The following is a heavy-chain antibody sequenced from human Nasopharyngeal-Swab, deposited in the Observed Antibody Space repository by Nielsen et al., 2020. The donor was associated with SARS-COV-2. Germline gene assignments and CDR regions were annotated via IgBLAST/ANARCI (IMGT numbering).Heavy chain of an antibody. D-gene: IGHD3-10*01. CDR3: ARDRPYYYGSGSHGGDY. V-gene: IGHV3-21*01. Sequence: ESLKISCAASGFTFSSYSMNWVRQALGKGLEWVSSISSSSSYIYYADSVKGRFTISRDNAKNSLYLQMNSLRAEDTAVYYCARDRPYYYGSGSHGGDYWGQGTLVTVSS. CDR2: ISSSSSYI. J-gene: IGHJ4*02. CDR1: GFTFSSYS.